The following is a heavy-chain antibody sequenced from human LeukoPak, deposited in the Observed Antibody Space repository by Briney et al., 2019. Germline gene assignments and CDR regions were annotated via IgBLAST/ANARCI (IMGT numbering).Heavy chain of an antibody. CDR1: GGTFSSYA. CDR3: ARDSYYYDSSGYYY. D-gene: IGHD3-22*01. CDR2: IIPILGIA. Sequence: RASVKVSCKASGGTFSSYAISWVRQAPGQGLEWMGRIIPILGIANYAQKFQGRVTITADKSTSTAYMELSSLRSEDTAVYYCARDSYYYDSSGYYYWGQGTLVTVSS. J-gene: IGHJ4*02. V-gene: IGHV1-69*04.